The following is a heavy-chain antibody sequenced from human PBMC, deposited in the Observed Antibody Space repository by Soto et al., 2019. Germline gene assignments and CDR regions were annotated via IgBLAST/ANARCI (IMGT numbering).Heavy chain of an antibody. J-gene: IGHJ4*02. CDR1: GGSFSGYY. CDR2: INHSGST. V-gene: IGHV4-34*01. CDR3: ARVGRITMVRGVLN. D-gene: IGHD3-10*01. Sequence: SETLSLTCAVYGGSFSGYYWSWIRRPPGKGLEWIGEINHSGSTNYNPSLKSRVTISVDTPKNQFSLKLSSVTAADTAVYYCARVGRITMVRGVLNWGQGTLVTVSS.